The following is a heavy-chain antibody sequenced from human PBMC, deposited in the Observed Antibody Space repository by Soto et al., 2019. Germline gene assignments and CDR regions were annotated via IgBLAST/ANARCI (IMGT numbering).Heavy chain of an antibody. J-gene: IGHJ4*02. D-gene: IGHD1-26*01. CDR1: GGSISSRFYY. CDR3: ARWNSWFGGSYVDY. V-gene: IGHV4-39*02. Sequence: PPDTLSLTCTASGGSISSRFYYRGWIRQPPGKGLEWIGTIYYSGSTYYNPSLRSRVTISVDTSKNHFSLRLYSVTAADTALYFCARWNSWFGGSYVDYWGQG. CDR2: IYYSGST.